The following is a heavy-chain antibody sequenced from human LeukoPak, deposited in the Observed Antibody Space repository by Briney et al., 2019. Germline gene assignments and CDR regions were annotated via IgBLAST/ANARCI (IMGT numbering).Heavy chain of an antibody. J-gene: IGHJ5*02. CDR2: INHSGST. V-gene: IGHV4-34*01. CDR1: GGSFSGYY. CDR3: ATSIAAAGRWANWFDP. D-gene: IGHD6-13*01. Sequence: KPSETLSLTCAVYGGSFSGYYWSWIRQPPGKGLEWIGEINHSGSTNYNPSLKSRVTISVDTSKNQFSLKLSSVTAADTAMYYCATSIAAAGRWANWFDPWGQGTLVTISS.